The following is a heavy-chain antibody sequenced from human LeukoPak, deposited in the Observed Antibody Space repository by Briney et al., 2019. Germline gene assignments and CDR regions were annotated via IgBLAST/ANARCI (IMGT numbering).Heavy chain of an antibody. CDR2: ISYNGSNK. CDR3: ARDRDYDFWSGYTLGYYMDV. J-gene: IGHJ6*03. V-gene: IGHV3-30*01. D-gene: IGHD3-3*01. Sequence: GGSLRLSCAASGFTFSSYAMHWVRQAPGKGLEWVAVISYNGSNKYYADSVKGRFTISRDNSKNTLYLQMNSLRAEDTAVYYCARDRDYDFWSGYTLGYYMDVWGKGTTVTVSS. CDR1: GFTFSSYA.